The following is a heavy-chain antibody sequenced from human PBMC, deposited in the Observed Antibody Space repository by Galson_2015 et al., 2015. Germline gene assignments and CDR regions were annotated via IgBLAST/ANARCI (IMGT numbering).Heavy chain of an antibody. D-gene: IGHD5-24*01. CDR3: ASSVLGPTDGSMFDY. Sequence: ETLSLTCTVSGGFVSVYYWSWIRQPPGERLEWIGYVSYSGNTSYNPSLKSRVTISLDASKKQFSLRLNSVTSADTAMYFCASSVLGPTDGSMFDYWGQGTLLTVSS. CDR2: VSYSGNT. V-gene: IGHV4-59*02. CDR1: GGFVSVYY. J-gene: IGHJ4*02.